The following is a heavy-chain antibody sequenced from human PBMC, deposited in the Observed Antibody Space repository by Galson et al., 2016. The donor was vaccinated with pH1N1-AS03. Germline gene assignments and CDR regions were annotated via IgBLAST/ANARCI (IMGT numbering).Heavy chain of an antibody. CDR3: ARDRHPTRTLDY. CDR1: GYTFSLYG. CDR2: ISAYSGDT. J-gene: IGHJ4*02. Sequence: SVKVSCKASGYTFSLYGTSWVRQAPGQGLEWLGWISAYSGDTHYAQNFQGRVSMTTDTSTSTAYLELRSLGSDDTAVYFCARDRHPTRTLDYWGQGTPVIVSS. V-gene: IGHV1-18*01. D-gene: IGHD1-1*01.